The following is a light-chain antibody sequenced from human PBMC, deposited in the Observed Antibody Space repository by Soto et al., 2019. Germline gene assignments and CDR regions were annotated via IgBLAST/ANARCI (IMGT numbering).Light chain of an antibody. V-gene: IGKV1-39*01. CDR1: QSISSY. CDR3: QQSYNTPRT. CDR2: GAS. Sequence: IQMTQSPSSLSASVGDRVTITCRASQSISSYLNWYQQKPGKAPNLLIYGASTLQSGVPSRFSGSGSGTDFTLTISSLQPEDFATYFCQQSYNTPRTFGQGTKVDI. J-gene: IGKJ1*01.